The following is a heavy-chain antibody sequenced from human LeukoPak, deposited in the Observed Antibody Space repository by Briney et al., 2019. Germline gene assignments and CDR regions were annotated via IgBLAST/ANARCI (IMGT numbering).Heavy chain of an antibody. Sequence: ASVKVSCKASGYTFTSYAMHWVRQAPGQRLEWMGWINAGNGNTKYSQKFQGRVTITRDTSASTAYMELSSVRSEDTAVYYCASSGWYGAGSFDYWGQGTLVTVSS. J-gene: IGHJ4*02. CDR3: ASSGWYGAGSFDY. CDR2: INAGNGNT. D-gene: IGHD6-19*01. CDR1: GYTFTSYA. V-gene: IGHV1-3*01.